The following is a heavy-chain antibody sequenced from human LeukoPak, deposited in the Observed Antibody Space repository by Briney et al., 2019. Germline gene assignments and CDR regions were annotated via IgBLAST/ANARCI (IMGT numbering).Heavy chain of an antibody. CDR2: ISYDGSNK. CDR3: AKIAAAGTDY. J-gene: IGHJ4*02. Sequence: GRSLRLSCAASGFTFSSYGMHWVRQAPGKGLEWVAVISYDGSNKYYADSVKGRFTISRDNSKNTLYLQMNSLRAEDTAVYYCAKIAAAGTDYWGQGTLVTDSS. CDR1: GFTFSSYG. V-gene: IGHV3-30*18. D-gene: IGHD6-13*01.